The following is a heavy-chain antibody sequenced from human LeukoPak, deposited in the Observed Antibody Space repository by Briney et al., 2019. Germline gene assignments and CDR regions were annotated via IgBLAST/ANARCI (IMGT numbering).Heavy chain of an antibody. CDR1: GYIFASYW. D-gene: IGHD7-27*01. CDR2: IHPNDAST. J-gene: IGHJ4*02. CDR3: ARHNNWGFDY. Sequence: GESLKISCKASGYIFASYWIGWVRLMSGKGLEWMAIIHPNDASTIYSPSFQGQVTISADKSISTAYLQWSTLKASDTAIYYCARHNNWGFDYWDRGTLLTVSS. V-gene: IGHV5-51*01.